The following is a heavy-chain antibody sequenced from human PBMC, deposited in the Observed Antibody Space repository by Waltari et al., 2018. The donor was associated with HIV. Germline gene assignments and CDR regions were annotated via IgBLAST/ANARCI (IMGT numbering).Heavy chain of an antibody. CDR1: GGSFSGSY. J-gene: IGHJ4*02. D-gene: IGHD3-16*01. CDR2: IGHSGST. CDR3: ARKDDYYDDNRYTLLFDS. V-gene: IGHV4-34*01. Sequence: QVHLQEWGAGLLKPSETLSLTCALHGGSFSGSYWTLIRQAPEKGLSWIGEIGHSGSTNYNPSLKSRVTMSLDTSKNQFSLKLSSVTAADTAVYYCARKDDYYDDNRYTLLFDSWGQGTLVTVSS.